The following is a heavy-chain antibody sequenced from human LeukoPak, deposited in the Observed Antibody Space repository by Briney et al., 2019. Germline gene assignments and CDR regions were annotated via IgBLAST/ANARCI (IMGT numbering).Heavy chain of an antibody. J-gene: IGHJ6*03. D-gene: IGHD2-2*02. CDR1: GYTFTSYG. V-gene: IGHV1-18*01. CDR3: ASTYCSSTSCYNYYMDV. CDR2: ISAYNGNT. Sequence: DSVKVSCKASGYTFTSYGISWVRQAPGQGLEWMGWISAYNGNTNYAQKLQGRVTMTTDTSTSTAYMELRSLRSDDTAVYYCASTYCSSTSCYNYYMDVWGKGTTVTVSS.